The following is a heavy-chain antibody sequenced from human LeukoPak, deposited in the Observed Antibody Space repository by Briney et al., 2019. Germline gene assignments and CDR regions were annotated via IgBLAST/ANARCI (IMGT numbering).Heavy chain of an antibody. CDR1: GFTFSSYN. CDR3: ARGRRDCSGDCYVAFDI. Sequence: GGSLRLSCAASGFTFSSYNVNWVRQAPGKGLEWVSSISSTSSYIFYADSVKGRFTISRDNAKNSLYLQMNSLRAEDTAVYYCARGRRDCSGDCYVAFDIWGQGTTVTVSS. D-gene: IGHD2-21*02. J-gene: IGHJ3*02. CDR2: ISSTSSYI. V-gene: IGHV3-21*01.